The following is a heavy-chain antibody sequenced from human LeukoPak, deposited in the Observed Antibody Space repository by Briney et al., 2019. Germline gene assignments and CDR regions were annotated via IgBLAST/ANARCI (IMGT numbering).Heavy chain of an antibody. CDR3: AKDTGSGYDYFSYYFDY. CDR2: ISGSGGST. J-gene: IGHJ4*02. D-gene: IGHD5-12*01. V-gene: IGHV3-23*01. Sequence: GGSLRLSCAASGFTFSSYAMSWVRQAPGKGLEWVSAISGSGGSTYYADSVRGRFTISRDNSKNTVNLQMNSLRAEDTAVYYCAKDTGSGYDYFSYYFDYWGQGTLVTVSS. CDR1: GFTFSSYA.